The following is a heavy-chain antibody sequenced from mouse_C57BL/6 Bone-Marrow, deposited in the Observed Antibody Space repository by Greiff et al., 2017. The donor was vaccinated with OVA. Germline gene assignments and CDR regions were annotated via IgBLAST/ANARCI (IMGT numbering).Heavy chain of an antibody. V-gene: IGHV2-9-1*01. CDR3: ARDYGSRPWYFDV. CDR2: IWTGGGT. CDR1: GFSLTSYA. J-gene: IGHJ1*03. D-gene: IGHD1-1*01. Sequence: VKVVESGPGLVAPSQSLSITCTVSGFSLTSYAISWVRQPPGKGLEWLGVIWTGGGTNYNSALKSRLSISKDNSKSQVFLKMNSLQTDDTARYYCARDYGSRPWYFDVWGTGTTVTVSS.